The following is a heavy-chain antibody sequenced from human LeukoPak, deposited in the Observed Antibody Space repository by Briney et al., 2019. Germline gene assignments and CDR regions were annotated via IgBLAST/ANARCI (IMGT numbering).Heavy chain of an antibody. CDR3: TGGSGWYSPDY. V-gene: IGHV3-73*01. Sequence: PGGSLRLSCAASGFTFSGSVMHWVRQASGKGLEWVGRITSKPNSYATVYAASAKGRFTISSDDSKNTAYLQMNRLKTEDTAVYYCTGGSGWYSPDYWGQRTLVTVSS. J-gene: IGHJ4*02. D-gene: IGHD6-19*01. CDR2: ITSKPNSYAT. CDR1: GFTFSGSV.